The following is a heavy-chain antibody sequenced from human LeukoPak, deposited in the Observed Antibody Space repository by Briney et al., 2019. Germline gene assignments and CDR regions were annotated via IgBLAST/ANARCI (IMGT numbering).Heavy chain of an antibody. D-gene: IGHD5-24*01. J-gene: IGHJ3*02. CDR2: INPNSGGT. CDR3: ARDPRMATWGAFDI. V-gene: IGHV1-2*02. CDR1: GYTFTGYY. Sequence: AASVKVSCKASGYTFTGYYMHWVRQAPGQGLEWMGWINPNSGGTNYAQRFQGRVTMTRDTSISTAYMELSRLRSDDTAVYYCARDPRMATWGAFDIWGQGTMVTVSS.